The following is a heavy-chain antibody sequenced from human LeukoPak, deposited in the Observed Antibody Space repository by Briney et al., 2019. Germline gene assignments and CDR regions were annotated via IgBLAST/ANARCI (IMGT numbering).Heavy chain of an antibody. CDR2: IYYSGRT. V-gene: IGHV4-59*12. CDR1: GGSISSYY. J-gene: IGHJ4*02. Sequence: SETLSLTCSVSGGSISSYYWSWIRQPPGRGLEWIGYIYYSGRTSYNPSLKSRVTISVDTSKNQFSLKLSSVTAADTAVYYCARDLFGYDSSGGDYWGQGTLVTVSS. CDR3: ARDLFGYDSSGGDY. D-gene: IGHD3-22*01.